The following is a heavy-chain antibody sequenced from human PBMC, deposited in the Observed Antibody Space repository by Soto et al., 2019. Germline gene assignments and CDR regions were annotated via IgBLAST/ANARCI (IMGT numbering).Heavy chain of an antibody. V-gene: IGHV3-48*02. CDR2: IDSSSSVI. D-gene: IGHD1-26*01. CDR1: GFTFINYS. Sequence: PGGSLRLSCAASGFTFINYSMNWVRQAPGRGLEWVSYIDSSSSVIYYTDSVKGRFTISRDNARNSLYLQMNSLRDEDTALYYCARASATGFGYWGQGTLVTVSS. CDR3: ARASATGFGY. J-gene: IGHJ4*02.